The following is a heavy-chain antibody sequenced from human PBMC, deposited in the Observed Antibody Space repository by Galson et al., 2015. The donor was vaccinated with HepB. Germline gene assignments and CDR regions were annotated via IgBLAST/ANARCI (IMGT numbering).Heavy chain of an antibody. CDR3: ASPVLAAAGYLVDY. D-gene: IGHD6-13*01. J-gene: IGHJ4*02. CDR2: ISSSSSYI. Sequence: SLRLSCAASGFAFSSYGMHWVRQAPGKGLEWVSSISSSSSYIYYADSVKGRFTISRDNAKNSLYLQMNSLRAEDTAVYYCASPVLAAAGYLVDYWGQGTLVTVSS. CDR1: GFAFSSYG. V-gene: IGHV3-21*01.